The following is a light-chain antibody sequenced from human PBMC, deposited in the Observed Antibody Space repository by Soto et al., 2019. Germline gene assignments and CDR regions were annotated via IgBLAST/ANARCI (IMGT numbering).Light chain of an antibody. Sequence: EIVLTQSPGTLSLSPGERATLSCRASQIIMSNYLAWYQQRPGQAPRLLIYGASSRATDIPDRFSGSASGTDFTLTILRLEPEDFAVYYCQQYGSSPLTFGQGTKGEVK. CDR2: GAS. J-gene: IGKJ1*01. CDR3: QQYGSSPLT. CDR1: QIIMSNY. V-gene: IGKV3-20*01.